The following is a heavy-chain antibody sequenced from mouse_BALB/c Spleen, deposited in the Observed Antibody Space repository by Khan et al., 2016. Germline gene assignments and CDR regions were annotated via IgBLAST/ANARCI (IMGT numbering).Heavy chain of an antibody. CDR2: INYSGST. Sequence: EVQLQESGPGLVKPSQSLSLTCTVTGYSITSDYAWNWIRQFPGNRLEWMGFINYSGSTSYNPSLTSRISTTRDTSKNQFILQLISVTTEDTATYYCARDYYGNSYFDHWCQGTTLTVSS. CDR1: GYSITSDYA. J-gene: IGHJ2*01. D-gene: IGHD1-1*01. V-gene: IGHV3-2*02. CDR3: ARDYYGNSYFDH.